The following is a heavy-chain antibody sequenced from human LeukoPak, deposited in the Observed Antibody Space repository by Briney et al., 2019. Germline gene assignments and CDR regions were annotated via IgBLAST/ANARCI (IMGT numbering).Heavy chain of an antibody. J-gene: IGHJ4*02. CDR2: ISGSDT. D-gene: IGHD3-22*01. V-gene: IGHV3-23*01. CDR3: ATLYDRDNDY. CDR1: GFTFPAYT. Sequence: GGSLRLSCAASGFTFPAYTMNWVRQTPGKGLEWVSGISGSDTFYADFVEGRFTISRDNSRNTVYLQMNSLRVEDTAIYYCATLYDRDNDYWGQGTLVTVSS.